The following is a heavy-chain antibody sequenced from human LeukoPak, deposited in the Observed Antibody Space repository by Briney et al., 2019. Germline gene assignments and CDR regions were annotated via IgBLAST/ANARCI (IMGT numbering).Heavy chain of an antibody. V-gene: IGHV4-61*02. CDR2: IYTSGST. CDR1: GGSISSGSYY. Sequence: PSETLSLTCTVPGGSISSGSYYWRWIRQPAGKGLEWIGRIYTSGSTNYNPSLKSRVTISVDTSKNQFSLKLSSVTAADTAVYYCARSWGIFGVVRYAFDIWGQGTMVTVSS. J-gene: IGHJ3*02. CDR3: ARSWGIFGVVRYAFDI. D-gene: IGHD3-3*01.